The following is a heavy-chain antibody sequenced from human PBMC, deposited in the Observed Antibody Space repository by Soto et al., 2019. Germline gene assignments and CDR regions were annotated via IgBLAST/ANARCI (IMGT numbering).Heavy chain of an antibody. V-gene: IGHV1-2*02. CDR1: GYTFTGYY. Sequence: ASVKVSCKASGYTFTGYYMHWVRQAPGPGLERMGWINPNSGGTNYAQKFQGRVTMTRATSISTAYMELSRLRSDDTAVDYCASPVYYGWREDAFDIWGQGTMVTVSS. CDR3: ASPVYYGWREDAFDI. J-gene: IGHJ3*02. CDR2: INPNSGGT. D-gene: IGHD3-16*01.